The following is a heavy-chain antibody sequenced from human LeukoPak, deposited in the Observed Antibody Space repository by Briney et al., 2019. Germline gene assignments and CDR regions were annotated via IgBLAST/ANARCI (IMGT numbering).Heavy chain of an antibody. V-gene: IGHV3-23*01. CDR1: GFTFSSYA. J-gene: IGHJ6*02. CDR2: ISGSGGST. Sequence: PGGSLRLSCAASGFTFSSYAMSWVRQAPGKGLEWVSAISGSGGSTYYADSVKGRFTISRDNSKNTLYLQMNSLRAEDTAVYYCTSIAVAGTGVGYYYYGMDVWGQGTTVTVSS. CDR3: TSIAVAGTGVGYYYYGMDV. D-gene: IGHD6-19*01.